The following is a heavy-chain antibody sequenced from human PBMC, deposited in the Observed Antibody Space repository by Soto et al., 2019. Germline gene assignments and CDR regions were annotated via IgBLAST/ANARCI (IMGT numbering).Heavy chain of an antibody. CDR3: ARVYCSSTSCYLAY. CDR2: INHSGST. Sequence: PSETLSLTCAVYGGSFSGYYWSWIRQPPGKGLEWIGEINHSGSTNYNPSLKSRVTISVDTSKNQFSLKLSSVTAADTAVYYCARVYCSSTSCYLAYWGQGTLVTVSS. D-gene: IGHD2-2*01. CDR1: GGSFSGYY. V-gene: IGHV4-34*01. J-gene: IGHJ4*02.